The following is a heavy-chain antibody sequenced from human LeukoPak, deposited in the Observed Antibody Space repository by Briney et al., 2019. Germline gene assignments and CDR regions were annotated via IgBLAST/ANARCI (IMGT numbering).Heavy chain of an antibody. D-gene: IGHD5-24*01. V-gene: IGHV3-23*01. J-gene: IGHJ4*02. Sequence: PGGSLRLSCAASGFTFDTYAMTWVRQAPGKGLEWVSGISGSGGSTYYADSVKGRFTISRDNSKNTLHLHMNSLRAEDTAVYYCAKEMAATNAFDYWGQGTLVTVSS. CDR1: GFTFDTYA. CDR3: AKEMAATNAFDY. CDR2: ISGSGGST.